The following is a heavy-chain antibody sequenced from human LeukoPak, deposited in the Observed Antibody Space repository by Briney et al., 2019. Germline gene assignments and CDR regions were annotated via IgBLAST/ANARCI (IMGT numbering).Heavy chain of an antibody. V-gene: IGHV4-30-4*01. D-gene: IGHD5-18*01. CDR2: NYSTGTT. Sequence: SQPMSLTCIVPGGSISSGDYYWSCFRAPPGKHHERFGFNYSTGTTYYNPCLASRLNIAVDYTKNHVGLQLRSVTAADTAMYYCARCSSYGHRHFDYWGQGTLVTVSS. CDR1: GGSISSGDYY. J-gene: IGHJ4*02. CDR3: ARCSSYGHRHFDY.